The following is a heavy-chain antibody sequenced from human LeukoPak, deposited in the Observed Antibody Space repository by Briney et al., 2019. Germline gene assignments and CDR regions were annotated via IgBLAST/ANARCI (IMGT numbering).Heavy chain of an antibody. J-gene: IGHJ4*02. CDR3: ARLPNYYGSGSYFSWIDY. Sequence: GESLKISCKGSGYSFTSYWIGWVRQMPGKGLEWMGIIYPGDSDTRYSPSFQGQVTISADKSISTAYLQWSSVKASDTAMYYCARLPNYYGSGSYFSWIDYWSQGTLVTVSS. V-gene: IGHV5-51*01. CDR1: GYSFTSYW. D-gene: IGHD3-10*01. CDR2: IYPGDSDT.